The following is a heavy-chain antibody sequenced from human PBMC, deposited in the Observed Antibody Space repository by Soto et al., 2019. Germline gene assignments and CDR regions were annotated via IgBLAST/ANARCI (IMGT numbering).Heavy chain of an antibody. D-gene: IGHD6-6*01. CDR2: IIPIFGTA. Sequence: SVKVSCKASGGTFSSYASSWVRQAPGQGLEWMGGIIPIFGTANYAQKFQGRVTITADESTSTAYMELSSLRSEDTAVYYCARDQSSSRTSYYYYGMDVWGQGTTVTVSS. CDR3: ARDQSSSRTSYYYYGMDV. J-gene: IGHJ6*02. V-gene: IGHV1-69*13. CDR1: GGTFSSYA.